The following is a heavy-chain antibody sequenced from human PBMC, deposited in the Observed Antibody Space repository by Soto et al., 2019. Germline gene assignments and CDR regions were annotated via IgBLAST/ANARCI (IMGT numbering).Heavy chain of an antibody. CDR2: IYWNDDK. V-gene: IGHV2-5*01. CDR1: GFSLSTSGVG. J-gene: IGHJ4*02. Sequence: GSGPTLVNPTQTLTLTCTFSGFSLSTSGVGVGWIRQPPGKALEWLALIYWNDDKRYSPSLKSRLTITKDTSKNQVVLTMTNMDPVDTATYYCARVIVVVVAAKYYFDYWGQGTLVTVSS. D-gene: IGHD2-15*01. CDR3: ARVIVVVVAAKYYFDY.